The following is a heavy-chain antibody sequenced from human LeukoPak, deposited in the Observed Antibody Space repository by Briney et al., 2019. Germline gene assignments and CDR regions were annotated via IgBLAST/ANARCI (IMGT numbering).Heavy chain of an antibody. CDR1: GFTFSSYG. CDR3: AEDKMATYYFDY. V-gene: IGHV3-30*02. D-gene: IGHD5-24*01. J-gene: IGHJ4*02. Sequence: GGSLRLSCAASGFTFSSYGMHWVRQAPGKGLEWVAFIRYDGSNKYYADSVKGRFTISRDNSKNTLYLQMNSLRAEDTAVYYCAEDKMATYYFDYWGQGTLVTVSS. CDR2: IRYDGSNK.